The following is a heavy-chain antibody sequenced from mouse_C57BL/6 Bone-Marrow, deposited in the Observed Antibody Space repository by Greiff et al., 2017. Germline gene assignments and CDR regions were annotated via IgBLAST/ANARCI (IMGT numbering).Heavy chain of an antibody. Sequence: EVHLVESGGDLVKPGGSLKLSCAASGFTFSSYGMSWVRQTPDKRLEWVATISPGGGYTYYPDKVKGRVTISRDNSKNTVYLQLSSLTSEDAAMYYCARDGDEYVSIAYWGQGTLVTVSA. D-gene: IGHD5-1*01. V-gene: IGHV5-6*01. CDR3: ARDGDEYVSIAY. J-gene: IGHJ3*01. CDR1: GFTFSSYG. CDR2: ISPGGGYT.